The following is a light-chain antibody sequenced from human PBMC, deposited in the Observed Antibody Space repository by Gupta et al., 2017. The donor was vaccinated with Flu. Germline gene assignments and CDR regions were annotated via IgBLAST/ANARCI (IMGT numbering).Light chain of an antibody. Sequence: PSSFSASTGDRVTITCRASQDISSYLAWYQQKPGKAPKFLIYAASTLQSGVPSRFSGSGSGTDFTLIISSLQSEDFATYYCQQYVSYPPTFGGGTKVEIK. CDR2: AAS. CDR1: QDISSY. CDR3: QQYVSYPPT. J-gene: IGKJ4*01. V-gene: IGKV1-8*01.